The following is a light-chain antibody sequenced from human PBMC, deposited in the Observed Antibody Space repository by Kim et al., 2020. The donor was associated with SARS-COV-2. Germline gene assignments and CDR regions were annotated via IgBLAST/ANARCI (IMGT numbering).Light chain of an antibody. CDR1: SGHSTYA. CDR2: LNSDGSH. J-gene: IGLJ3*02. Sequence: QPVLTQSPSASASLGDSVKLTCILTSGHSTYAIAWHQQQPEKGPQFLMKLNSDGSHRKGDGIPDRFSGSSSGTERYLTISSLQAEDEADYYCQTWDTGIRVFGGGTKVTVL. V-gene: IGLV4-69*01. CDR3: QTWDTGIRV.